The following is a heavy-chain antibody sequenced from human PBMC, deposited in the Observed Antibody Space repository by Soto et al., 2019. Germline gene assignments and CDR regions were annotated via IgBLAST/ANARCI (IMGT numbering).Heavy chain of an antibody. CDR1: GFTFSSYA. V-gene: IGHV3-30-3*01. CDR2: ISYDGSKK. Sequence: QVQLVESGGGVVQPGRSPRLSCADSGFTFSSYAMHWVRQAPGKGLEWVAVISYDGSKKYYADSVKGRFTISRDNSKNTLYLQMNSLRAEDTAVYYCARDPGSYFDYWGQGTLVTVSS. CDR3: ARDPGSYFDY. J-gene: IGHJ4*02. D-gene: IGHD3-10*01.